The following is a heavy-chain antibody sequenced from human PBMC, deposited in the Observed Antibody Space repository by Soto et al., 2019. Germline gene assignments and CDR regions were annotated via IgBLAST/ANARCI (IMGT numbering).Heavy chain of an antibody. CDR1: GFTFSSYA. Sequence: GGSLRLSCAASGFTFSSYAMTWVRQAPGRGLEWVSAISGSGDGDGTYYADSVKGRFTISRGNSKNTLYLQMNSLRAEDTALYYCAKDYYYDSSGYYHGDAFDIWGQGTMVTVSS. J-gene: IGHJ3*02. D-gene: IGHD3-22*01. CDR3: AKDYYYDSSGYYHGDAFDI. V-gene: IGHV3-23*01. CDR2: ISGSGDGDGT.